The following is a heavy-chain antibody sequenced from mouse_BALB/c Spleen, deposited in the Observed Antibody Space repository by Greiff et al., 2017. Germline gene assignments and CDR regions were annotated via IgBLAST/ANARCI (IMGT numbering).Heavy chain of an antibody. CDR1: GFAFSSYD. V-gene: IGHV5-12-1*01. D-gene: IGHD2-4*01. Sequence: DVMLVESGGGLVKPGGSLKLSCAASGFAFSSYDMSWVRQTPEKRLEWVAYISSGGGSTYYPDTVKGRFTISRDNAKNTLYLQMSSLKSEDTAMYYCARDYPFAYWGQGTLVTVSA. CDR2: ISSGGGST. CDR3: ARDYPFAY. J-gene: IGHJ3*01.